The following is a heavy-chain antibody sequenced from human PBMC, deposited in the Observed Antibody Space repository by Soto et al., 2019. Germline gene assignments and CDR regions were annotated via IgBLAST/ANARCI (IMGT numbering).Heavy chain of an antibody. CDR2: IYYSENT. Sequence: SETLSLTCTVSGVSISSGDYYWSWIRQTPGKGLEWIGYIYYSENTYYNPSLKSRVTISGDTSKNQFSLKLTSVTAADTAVYYCARSSSGSYYQQYWGQGALVTVSS. CDR3: ARSSSGSYYQQY. V-gene: IGHV4-30-4*01. J-gene: IGHJ4*02. CDR1: GVSISSGDYY. D-gene: IGHD3-10*01.